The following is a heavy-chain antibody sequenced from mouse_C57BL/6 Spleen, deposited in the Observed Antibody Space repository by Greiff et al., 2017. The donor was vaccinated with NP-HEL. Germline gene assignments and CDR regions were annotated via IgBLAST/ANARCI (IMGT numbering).Heavy chain of an antibody. CDR3: ARENYSNDYYAMDY. CDR1: GFTFSDYY. D-gene: IGHD2-5*01. V-gene: IGHV5-16*01. J-gene: IGHJ4*01. CDR2: INYDGSST. Sequence: EVKLMESEGGLVQPGSSMKLSCTASGFTFSDYYMAWVRQVPEKGLEWVANINYDGSSTYYLDSLKSRFIISRDNAKNILYLQMSSLKSEDTATYYCARENYSNDYYAMDYWGQGTSVTVSS.